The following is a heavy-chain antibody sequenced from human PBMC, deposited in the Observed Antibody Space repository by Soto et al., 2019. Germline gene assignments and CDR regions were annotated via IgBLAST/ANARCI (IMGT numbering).Heavy chain of an antibody. D-gene: IGHD6-13*01. V-gene: IGHV3-23*01. J-gene: IGHJ4*02. CDR2: ISSSGGST. Sequence: EAQLLESGGGLAQPGGSLRLSCAASGLTFSVYAMSWVRQAPGKGLEWVSTISSSGGSTYYADSVKGRFTISRDNSKNTLYLQMNSLRAEDTAVYYCANLHSSRWYYCDYWGQGTLVTVSS. CDR3: ANLHSSRWYYCDY. CDR1: GLTFSVYA.